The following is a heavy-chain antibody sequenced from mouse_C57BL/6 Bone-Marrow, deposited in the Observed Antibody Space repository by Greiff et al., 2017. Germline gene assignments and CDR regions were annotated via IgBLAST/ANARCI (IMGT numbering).Heavy chain of an antibody. Sequence: EVQLQESGPVLVKPGASVKMSCKASGYTFTNYYMNWVKQSHGKSLEWIGVINPSNGGTSYNQKFKGKATLTVDKSSSTAYMELSSLTSEDSAVYSGAWEAWFDYWGQGTLVTVSS. V-gene: IGHV1-19*01. CDR2: INPSNGGT. CDR3: AWEAWFDY. CDR1: GYTFTNYY. J-gene: IGHJ3*01. D-gene: IGHD4-1*01.